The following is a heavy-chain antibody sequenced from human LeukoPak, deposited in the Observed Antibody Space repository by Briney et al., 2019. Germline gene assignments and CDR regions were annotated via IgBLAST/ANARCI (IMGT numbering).Heavy chain of an antibody. CDR2: IKQDGSET. CDR1: GFTFSSYS. D-gene: IGHD3-22*01. V-gene: IGHV3-7*01. J-gene: IGHJ6*03. Sequence: PGGSLRLSCAASGFTFSSYSMNWVRQAPGKGLEWVAHIKQDGSETYYVDSVKGRFILSRDNAKNSLYLQMNSLRAEDTAVYYCARDRSGYYSVGPNYYYYYMDVWGKGTTVTVSS. CDR3: ARDRSGYYSVGPNYYYYYMDV.